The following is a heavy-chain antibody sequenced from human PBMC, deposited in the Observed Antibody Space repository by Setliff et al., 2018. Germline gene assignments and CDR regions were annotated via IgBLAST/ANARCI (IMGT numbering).Heavy chain of an antibody. CDR1: GYTLSNSI. D-gene: IGHD2-8*01. J-gene: IGHJ4*02. Sequence: ASVKVSCKASGYTLSNSILSWVRQAPGQGLEWVGWISVYTGNTNYAPKLQGRVTMTTDASTSTAYMELRGLTSDDTAVYYCSRLVRYCSKTTCQTASGAELWGQGTLVTVSS. V-gene: IGHV1-18*01. CDR2: ISVYTGNT. CDR3: SRLVRYCSKTTCQTASGAEL.